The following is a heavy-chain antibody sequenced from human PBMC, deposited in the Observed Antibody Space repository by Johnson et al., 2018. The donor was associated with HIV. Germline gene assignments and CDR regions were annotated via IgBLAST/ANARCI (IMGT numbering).Heavy chain of an antibody. J-gene: IGHJ3*02. CDR2: INWNGGRT. CDR3: AKPPSMGADAFDI. D-gene: IGHD3-16*01. Sequence: VQLVESGGGLVRPGGSLRLSCAASGFTFDDYGMSWVRQAPGKGLEWVSGINWNGGRTYYADSVKGRFTISRDNSKNTLYLQMNSLGPEDTAVYYCAKPPSMGADAFDIWGQGTMVTVSS. CDR1: GFTFDDYG. V-gene: IGHV3-20*04.